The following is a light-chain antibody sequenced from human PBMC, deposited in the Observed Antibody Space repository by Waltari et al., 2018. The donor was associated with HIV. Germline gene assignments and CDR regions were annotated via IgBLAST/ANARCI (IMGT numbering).Light chain of an antibody. CDR2: GAS. CDR1: QSVSSN. V-gene: IGKV3-15*01. J-gene: IGKJ1*01. Sequence: EIVMTQSPAPLSVSPGERATLSCRASQSVSSNLAWYQQKPGQAPRLLIYGASTRATGIPARFSGSGSGTEFTLTISSLQSEDFAVYYCQQYNNWPRGFGQGTKVEIK. CDR3: QQYNNWPRG.